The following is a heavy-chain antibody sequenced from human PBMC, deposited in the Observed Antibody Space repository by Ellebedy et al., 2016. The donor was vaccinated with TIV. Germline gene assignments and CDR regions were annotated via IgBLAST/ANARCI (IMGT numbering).Heavy chain of an antibody. CDR3: GRGRGYASTGRVYYFDY. V-gene: IGHV1-8*01. Sequence: AASVKVSCKASGYTFIDFDINWVRQATGQGLEWVAWMNPKSGNTCSAQNFQGRVTMTRDSSISTAYMELSSLTSEDTAVYYCGRGRGYASTGRVYYFDYWGQGSLVTVSS. CDR2: MNPKSGNT. D-gene: IGHD1-14*01. J-gene: IGHJ4*02. CDR1: GYTFIDFD.